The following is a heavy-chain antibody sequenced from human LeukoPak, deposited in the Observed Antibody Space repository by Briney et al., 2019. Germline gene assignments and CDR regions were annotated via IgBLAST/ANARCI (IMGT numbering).Heavy chain of an antibody. D-gene: IGHD3-10*01. CDR3: ARDAYYYGSGSTLGY. CDR2: ISGSTSYI. CDR1: GFTFSSYT. J-gene: IGHJ4*02. Sequence: GGSLRLSCAASGFTFSSYTMNWVRQAPGKGLEWVSCISGSTSYIFYADSVKGRFTISRDNAKNSLYLQMNSLRAEDTAVYYCARDAYYYGSGSTLGYWGQGTLVTVSS. V-gene: IGHV3-21*01.